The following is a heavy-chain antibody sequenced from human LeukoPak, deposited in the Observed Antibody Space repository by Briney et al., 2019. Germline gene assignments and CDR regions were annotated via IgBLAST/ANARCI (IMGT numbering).Heavy chain of an antibody. D-gene: IGHD2-8*01. V-gene: IGHV3-21*01. CDR3: ARDFSPPFMLVSYLDY. J-gene: IGHJ4*02. CDR1: GFTSSSYS. CDR2: ISSSSSYI. Sequence: GGSLRLSCAASGFTSSSYSMNWVRQAPGKGLEWVSSISSSSSYIYYADSVKGRFTISRDNAKNSLYLQMNSLRAEVTAVYYCARDFSPPFMLVSYLDYWGQGTLVTVSS.